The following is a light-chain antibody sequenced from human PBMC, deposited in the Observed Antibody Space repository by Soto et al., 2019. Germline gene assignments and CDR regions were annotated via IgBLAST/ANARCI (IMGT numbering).Light chain of an antibody. CDR3: SSYAGSNNLL. CDR1: SSDIGGYSY. J-gene: IGLJ2*01. CDR2: EVS. Sequence: ALTQPPSASGSPGQSVTISCTGTSSDIGGYSYVSWYQQHPGKAPKLMIYEVSKRPSGVPDRFSGSRSGYTASLTVSGLQAEDEADYYCSSYAGSNNLLFGGGTKLTVL. V-gene: IGLV2-8*01.